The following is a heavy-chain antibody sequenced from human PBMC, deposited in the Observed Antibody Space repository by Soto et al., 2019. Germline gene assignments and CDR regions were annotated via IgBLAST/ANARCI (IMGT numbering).Heavy chain of an antibody. CDR3: VHVVMMYAADAFDI. Sequence: QITLKESGHSLVKPTQPLTLTCTFSGFSLSTSGVGVAWIRQPPGKALEWLALIYCDDEKRYTPSLKNSLTVTKDTSKDQVDLTVTKIVTVATATYYCVHVVMMYAADAFDIWGQETMVTV. CDR2: IYCDDEK. V-gene: IGHV2-5*02. D-gene: IGHD2-8*01. J-gene: IGHJ3*02. CDR1: GFSLSTSGVG.